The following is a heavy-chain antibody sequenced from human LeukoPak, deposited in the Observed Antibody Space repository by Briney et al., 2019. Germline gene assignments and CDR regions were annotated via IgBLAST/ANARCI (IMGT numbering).Heavy chain of an antibody. D-gene: IGHD4-17*01. CDR1: GFTFSTYA. V-gene: IGHV3-23*01. Sequence: GGSLRLSCIASGFTFSTYAVMWARQTPGKGLEWVSAITAGSDTAQYADSVKGRFTISRDDSQHTLFLQINSLRAEDTAVYYCARDPNGNYIGAFDMWGPGTMVTVSS. CDR3: ARDPNGNYIGAFDM. J-gene: IGHJ3*02. CDR2: ITAGSDTA.